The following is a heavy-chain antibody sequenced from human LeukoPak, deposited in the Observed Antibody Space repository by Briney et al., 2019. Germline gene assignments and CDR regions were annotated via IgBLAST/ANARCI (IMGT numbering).Heavy chain of an antibody. J-gene: IGHJ5*02. V-gene: IGHV4-39*07. CDR2: IYYSGST. CDR3: ARVLSSGYYLDEWFDP. Sequence: SETLSLTCTVSGGSISSSSYYWGWIRQPPGKGLEWIGSIYYSGSTYYNPSLKSRVTISVDTSKNQFSLKLSSVTAADTAVYYCARVLSSGYYLDEWFDPWGQGTLVTVSS. D-gene: IGHD3-22*01. CDR1: GGSISSSSYY.